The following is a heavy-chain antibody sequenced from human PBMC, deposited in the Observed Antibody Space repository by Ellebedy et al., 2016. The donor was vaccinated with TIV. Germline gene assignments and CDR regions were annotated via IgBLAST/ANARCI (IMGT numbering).Heavy chain of an antibody. Sequence: GESLKISCKASGYSFAYYWIAWVRQLPGKGLEWMGIIFPGDSDTTYSPSFRGQVTISADKSISTVYLQWSTLRASDTAIYYCATHYSGSGSYKDGMDVWGQGTTVAVS. V-gene: IGHV5-51*01. D-gene: IGHD3-10*01. J-gene: IGHJ6*02. CDR3: ATHYSGSGSYKDGMDV. CDR1: GYSFAYYW. CDR2: IFPGDSDT.